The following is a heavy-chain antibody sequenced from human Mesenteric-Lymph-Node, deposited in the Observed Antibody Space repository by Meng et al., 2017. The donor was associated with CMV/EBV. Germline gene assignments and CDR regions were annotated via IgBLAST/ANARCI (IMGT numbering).Heavy chain of an antibody. CDR3: ARSPSGSYAFDY. V-gene: IGHV3-53*01. CDR1: GFTVNNNY. Sequence: GGSLRLSCAASGFTVNNNYMTWVRQAPGKGLEWVSLIYSSGSTYYTDSVKGRFTISRDNSKNTLYLQMNSLRAEDTAVYYCARSPSGSYAFDYWGQGTLVTVSS. J-gene: IGHJ4*02. D-gene: IGHD1-26*01. CDR2: IYSSGST.